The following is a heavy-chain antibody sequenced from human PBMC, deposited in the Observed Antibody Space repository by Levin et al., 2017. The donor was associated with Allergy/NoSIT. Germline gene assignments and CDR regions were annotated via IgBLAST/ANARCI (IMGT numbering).Heavy chain of an antibody. CDR1: GFSFSTYS. D-gene: IGHD5/OR15-5a*01. Sequence: GESLKISCAASGFSFSTYSMNWVRQVPGKGLEWVSYISSSSSTVYYTDSVKGRFTISRDNAQKSLSLQMNSLKDEDTAVYYCAREARMSTYYYCALDVWGQGTTVTVSS. J-gene: IGHJ6*02. CDR3: AREARMSTYYYCALDV. V-gene: IGHV3-48*02. CDR2: ISSSSSTV.